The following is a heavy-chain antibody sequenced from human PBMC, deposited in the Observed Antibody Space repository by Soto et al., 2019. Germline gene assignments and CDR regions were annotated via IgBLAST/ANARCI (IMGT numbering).Heavy chain of an antibody. Sequence: GGSLRLSCAASGSTFSSYWMSWVRQAPGKGLEWVANIKQDGSEKYYVDSVKGRFTISRDNAKNSLYLQMNSLRAEDTAVYYCARDFWFFDYWGQGTLVTVSS. CDR1: GSTFSSYW. CDR3: ARDFWFFDY. CDR2: IKQDGSEK. J-gene: IGHJ4*02. V-gene: IGHV3-7*03. D-gene: IGHD3-3*01.